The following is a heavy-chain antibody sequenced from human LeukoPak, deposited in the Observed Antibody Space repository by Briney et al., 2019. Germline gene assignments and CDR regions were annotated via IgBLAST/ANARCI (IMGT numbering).Heavy chain of an antibody. CDR2: ISYDGSNK. V-gene: IGHV3-30*03. Sequence: GGSLRLSYAASGFTFSYYGMHWVRLAPGKGLEWVAVISYDGSNKYYVDSVKGRFTISRDNSKNTLYLQMNSLRAEDTAVYYCARARCNYDSSGYYWCAFDIWGQGTMVTVSS. J-gene: IGHJ3*02. CDR1: GFTFSYYG. D-gene: IGHD3-22*01. CDR3: ARARCNYDSSGYYWCAFDI.